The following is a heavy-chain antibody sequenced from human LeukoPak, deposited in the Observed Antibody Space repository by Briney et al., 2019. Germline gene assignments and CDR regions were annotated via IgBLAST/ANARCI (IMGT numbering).Heavy chain of an antibody. Sequence: PGGSLRLSCAASGFDLNTYEMNWVRQAPGKGLEWIADITISGHTKNYADSVKGRFAISRDNSKNSLYLQMNSLRAEDTAIYYCARTVARIGYWGQGTLVTVSS. D-gene: IGHD4-23*01. CDR1: GFDLNTYE. CDR2: ITISGHTK. CDR3: ARTVARIGY. J-gene: IGHJ4*02. V-gene: IGHV3-48*03.